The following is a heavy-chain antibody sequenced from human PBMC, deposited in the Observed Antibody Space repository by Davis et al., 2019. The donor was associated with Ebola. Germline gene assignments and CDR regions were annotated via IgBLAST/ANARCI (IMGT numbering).Heavy chain of an antibody. CDR3: ARDGGLGWSYYYYYGMDV. CDR2: IWYDGSNK. Sequence: GGSLRLSCAASGFTFSSYGMHWVRQAPGKGLEWVAVIWYDGSNKYYADSVKGRFTISRDNSKNTLYLQMNSLRAEDTAVYYCARDGGLGWSYYYYYGMDVWGQGTTVTVSS. CDR1: GFTFSSYG. D-gene: IGHD2-15*01. J-gene: IGHJ6*02. V-gene: IGHV3-33*01.